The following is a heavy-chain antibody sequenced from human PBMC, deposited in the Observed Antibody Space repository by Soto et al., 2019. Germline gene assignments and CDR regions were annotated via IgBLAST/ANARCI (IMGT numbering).Heavy chain of an antibody. Sequence: QVQLVQSGAEVKKPGSSVKVSCKASGGTFSSYAISWVRQAPGQGLEWMGGIIPSFGTANYAQKFQGRVKITADESTSTAYMELSSLRSEDTAVYYCAVHIVVVTASHYYYYYYGMDVWGQGTTVTVSS. J-gene: IGHJ6*02. CDR2: IIPSFGTA. V-gene: IGHV1-69*01. CDR3: AVHIVVVTASHYYYYYYGMDV. D-gene: IGHD2-21*02. CDR1: GGTFSSYA.